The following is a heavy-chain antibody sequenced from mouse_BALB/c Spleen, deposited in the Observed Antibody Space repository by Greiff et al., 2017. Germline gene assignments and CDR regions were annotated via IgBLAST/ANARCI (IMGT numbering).Heavy chain of an antibody. CDR3: ARGEGNYEGFAY. Sequence: VQLQQSGPELVKPGASVKISCKASGYAFSSSWMNWVKQRPGQGLEWIGRIYPGDGDTNYNGKFKGKATLTADKSSSTAYMQLSSLTSVDSAVYFCARGEGNYEGFAYWGQGTLVTVSA. CDR1: GYAFSSSW. J-gene: IGHJ3*01. CDR2: IYPGDGDT. V-gene: IGHV1-82*01. D-gene: IGHD2-1*01.